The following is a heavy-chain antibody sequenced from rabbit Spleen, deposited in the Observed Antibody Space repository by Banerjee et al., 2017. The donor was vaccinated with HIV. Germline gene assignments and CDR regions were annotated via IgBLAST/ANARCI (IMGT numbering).Heavy chain of an antibody. J-gene: IGHJ6*01. D-gene: IGHD8-1*01. Sequence: QSLEESGGDLVKPGASLTLTCTASGVSFSSGYYMCWVRQAPGKGLEWIACIYAGSSGGFTYSATWAKGRFTCSKTSSTTVTLQMTSLTVADTATYFCARDTGSSFSSYGMDLWGQGTLVTVS. CDR3: ARDTGSSFSSYGMDL. CDR1: GVSFSSGYY. V-gene: IGHV1S40*01. CDR2: IYAGSSGGFT.